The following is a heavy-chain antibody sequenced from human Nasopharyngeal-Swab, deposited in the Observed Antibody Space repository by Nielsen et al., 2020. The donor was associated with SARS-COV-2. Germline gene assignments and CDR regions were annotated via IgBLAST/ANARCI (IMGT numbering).Heavy chain of an antibody. CDR1: GGSITSSRHR. CDR2: ILVNRYT. D-gene: IGHD2-8*01. V-gene: IGHV4-39*02. Sequence: SETLSLTCTVSGGSITSSRHRWGWVRQPPGKGLEWIGQILVNRYTEYHPSVRGRITVYADTSENSFSLRLSSVTAADTAVYYCARDRGYCANGGCYTVLDFWGQGTLVTVSS. J-gene: IGHJ4*02. CDR3: ARDRGYCANGGCYTVLDF.